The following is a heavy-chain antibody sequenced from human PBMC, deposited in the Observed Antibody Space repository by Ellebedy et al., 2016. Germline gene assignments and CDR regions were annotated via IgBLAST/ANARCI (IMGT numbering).Heavy chain of an antibody. V-gene: IGHV1-18*04. Sequence: ASVKVSCXTSGFTFTNYGICWVRQAPGQGLEWMGWISASSGNTNYAQKVQGRVTMTTDTSTTTVHMVLRGLSSDDTAVYYCARVYYGSGTNQYFDYWGQGTRVTVSS. J-gene: IGHJ4*02. D-gene: IGHD3-10*01. CDR1: GFTFTNYG. CDR2: ISASSGNT. CDR3: ARVYYGSGTNQYFDY.